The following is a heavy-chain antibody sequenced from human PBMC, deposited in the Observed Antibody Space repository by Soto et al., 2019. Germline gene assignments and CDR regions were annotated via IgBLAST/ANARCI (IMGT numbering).Heavy chain of an antibody. CDR1: GYTFTSYG. D-gene: IGHD1-1*01. V-gene: IGHV1-18*01. CDR2: ISAYNGNT. J-gene: IGHJ5*02. Sequence: QVQLVQSGAEVKKPGASVNVSCKASGYTFTSYGISWVRQASGQGLEWMGWISAYNGNTKYAQKLQGRVTVTTDTSTSTAYLELRRLRSDDTAVYYCASDEAYKWNDGGWFDPWGQGTLVTVSS. CDR3: ASDEAYKWNDGGWFDP.